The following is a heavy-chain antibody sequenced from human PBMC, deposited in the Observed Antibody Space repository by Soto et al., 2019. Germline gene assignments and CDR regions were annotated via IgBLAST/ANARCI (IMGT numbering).Heavy chain of an antibody. J-gene: IGHJ4*02. V-gene: IGHV3-23*01. CDR2: ISDSGGRT. D-gene: IGHD3-22*01. Sequence: EVQLLESGGGLVQPGGSLRLSCAASGFSFRGYAMSWVRQAPGKGLEWVSAISDSGGRTYYADSVKGRFTISRGNSKNTLYLQMNSQRAEDTAVYYCAKERTSSGYFDYWGQGTLVTVSS. CDR3: AKERTSSGYFDY. CDR1: GFSFRGYA.